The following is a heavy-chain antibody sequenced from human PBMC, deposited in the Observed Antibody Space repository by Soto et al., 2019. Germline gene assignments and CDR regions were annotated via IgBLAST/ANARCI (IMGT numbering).Heavy chain of an antibody. V-gene: IGHV1-8*01. CDR1: GYTFTSYD. Sequence: QVQLVQSGAEVKKPGASVKVSCKTSGYTFTSYDINWVRQATGQGLGWMGWMNPNSGNTASAQKFQGRVTRTRHTSISTAYVELSSLRSEDTAVYYCASERSSGAFDIWGQGTMVTVSS. D-gene: IGHD1-26*01. J-gene: IGHJ3*02. CDR3: ASERSSGAFDI. CDR2: MNPNSGNT.